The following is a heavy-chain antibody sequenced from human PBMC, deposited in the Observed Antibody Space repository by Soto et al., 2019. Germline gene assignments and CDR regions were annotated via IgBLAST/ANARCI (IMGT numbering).Heavy chain of an antibody. Sequence: ETLSLPCTFSGGSISSGGYYWNWIRQHPGKALEWIAYIYYSGTTYYNPSLKSRVTISVDTSKNQFSLKQSSVTAADTAVYYCARGRDAFDIWGQGTMVTVSS. CDR3: ARGRDAFDI. CDR1: GGSISSGGYY. J-gene: IGHJ3*02. CDR2: IYYSGTT. V-gene: IGHV4-31*03.